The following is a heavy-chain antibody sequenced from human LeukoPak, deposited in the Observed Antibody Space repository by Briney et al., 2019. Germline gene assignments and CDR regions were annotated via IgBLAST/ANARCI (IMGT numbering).Heavy chain of an antibody. J-gene: IGHJ4*02. V-gene: IGHV3-73*01. D-gene: IGHD3-22*01. CDR1: GFTFSGSA. CDR3: TTDVRVYDSIIDY. Sequence: EGSLRLSCAASGFTFSGSAMHWVRQASGKGLVWVGRIRSKANNYATAYAASVKGRFTISRDDSKNTAYLQMNSLKTEDTAVYYCTTDVRVYDSIIDYWGQGTLVTVSS. CDR2: IRSKANNYAT.